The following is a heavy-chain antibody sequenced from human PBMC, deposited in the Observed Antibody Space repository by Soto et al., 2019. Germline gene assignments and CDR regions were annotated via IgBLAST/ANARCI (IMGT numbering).Heavy chain of an antibody. CDR3: ARGRSVVDLFDI. V-gene: IGHV1-3*04. D-gene: IGHD2-15*01. Sequence: GASVKVSCKASGYTFTTYAIHWVRQTPGQRPEWMAWINSGYGNTKYSQKFQGRLTVTTDTSATTAYMELSSLRSEDTAVYYCARGRSVVDLFDIWGQGTMVTVSS. J-gene: IGHJ3*02. CDR2: INSGYGNT. CDR1: GYTFTTYA.